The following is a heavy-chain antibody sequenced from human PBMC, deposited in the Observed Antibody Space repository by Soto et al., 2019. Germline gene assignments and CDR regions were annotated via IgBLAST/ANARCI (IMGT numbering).Heavy chain of an antibody. Sequence: GGSLRLSCATSGFTFSSYGMHWVRQAPGKGLEWVAVIWYDGSNKYYADSVKGRFTISRDNSKNTLYLQMNSLRAEDTAVYYCARDYRDSSGYPSGFDYWGQGTLVTVSS. V-gene: IGHV3-33*01. CDR3: ARDYRDSSGYPSGFDY. D-gene: IGHD3-22*01. J-gene: IGHJ4*02. CDR1: GFTFSSYG. CDR2: IWYDGSNK.